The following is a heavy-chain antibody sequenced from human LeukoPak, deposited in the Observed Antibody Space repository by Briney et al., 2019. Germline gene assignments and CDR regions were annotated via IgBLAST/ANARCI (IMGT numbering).Heavy chain of an antibody. D-gene: IGHD1/OR15-1a*01. J-gene: IGHJ4*02. V-gene: IGHV5-51*01. Sequence: GESLKISCKGPGYSFPTYWIVWVRQMPGKGLEWMGIIYPGDSDTTYSPSFQGQVTISADKSINTAYLQWSSLKASDTAMFYCATSESQTKFDYWGQGTLVTVSS. CDR1: GYSFPTYW. CDR3: ATSESQTKFDY. CDR2: IYPGDSDT.